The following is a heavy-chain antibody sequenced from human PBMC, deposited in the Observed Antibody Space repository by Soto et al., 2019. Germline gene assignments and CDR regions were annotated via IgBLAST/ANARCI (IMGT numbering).Heavy chain of an antibody. D-gene: IGHD2-8*01. J-gene: IGHJ4*02. CDR2: ISGNTSSGTT. V-gene: IGHV3-49*04. Sequence: GGSLRLSCAVSGITFGAYAMNWVRQAPGKGLEWVGLISGNTSSGTTEYAASVKGRFTISRDNSNNIAYLHMNSLKTADTAVYYSTPSMLLSTLHVDSWGQGTLATVSS. CDR1: GITFGAYA. CDR3: TPSMLLSTLHVDS.